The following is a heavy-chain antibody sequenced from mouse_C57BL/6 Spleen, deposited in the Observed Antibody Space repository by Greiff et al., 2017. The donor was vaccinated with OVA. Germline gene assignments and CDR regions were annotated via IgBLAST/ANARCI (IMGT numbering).Heavy chain of an antibody. CDR3: ARPSRSNYWDWFAY. D-gene: IGHD2-5*01. CDR2: ISSGSSTN. CDR1: GGACTYYV. V-gene: IGHV5-17*01. Sequence: EVMLVESGGGLVKPGGSLKVVGGAAGGACTYYVMHWVRQAPEKGLEWVAYISSGSSTNYHEDKGKGRMNISKDNAKKTLFMQMTRLRSEETAMDYCARPSRSNYWDWFAYWGQGTLVTVAA. J-gene: IGHJ3*01.